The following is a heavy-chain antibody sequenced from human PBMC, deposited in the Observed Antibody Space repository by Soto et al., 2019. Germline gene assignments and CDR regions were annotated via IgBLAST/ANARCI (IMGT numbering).Heavy chain of an antibody. CDR3: VGGYYFGDY. D-gene: IGHD3-22*01. V-gene: IGHV3-30*03. CDR1: GFTFSSYG. CDR2: ISYDGSNK. J-gene: IGHJ4*02. Sequence: QVQLVESGGGVVQPGRSLRLSCAASGFTFSSYGMHWVRQAPGKGLQWVAVISYDGSNKYYADSVKGRFTISRDNSKNTLYLQMNSLRAEDTAVYYSVGGYYFGDYWGQGTLVTVSS.